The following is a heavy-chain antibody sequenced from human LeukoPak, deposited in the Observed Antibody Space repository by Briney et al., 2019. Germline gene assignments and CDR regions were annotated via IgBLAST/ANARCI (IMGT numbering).Heavy chain of an antibody. J-gene: IGHJ2*01. CDR1: GGPISSYY. D-gene: IGHD2-15*01. CDR3: ARQSGGRPDWYFDL. Sequence: PSETLSLTCTVSGGPISSYYWSWIRQPPGKGLEWIGYIYYSGSTNYNPSLKSRVTISVDTSKNQFSLKLSSVTAADTAVYYCARQSGGRPDWYFDLWGRGTLVTVSS. V-gene: IGHV4-59*08. CDR2: IYYSGST.